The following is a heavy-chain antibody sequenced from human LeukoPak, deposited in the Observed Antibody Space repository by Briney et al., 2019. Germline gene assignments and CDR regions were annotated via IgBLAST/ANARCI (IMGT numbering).Heavy chain of an antibody. J-gene: IGHJ3*02. D-gene: IGHD4-17*01. CDR1: GGYISSSNW. CDR2: IYHSGST. Sequence: PSETLSLTCAVSGGYISSSNWWGWVRQPPGKGLEGIREIYHSGSTNYNPSHNSRVPISVVKSKNQFSLQLSSVTAADTAVYYCARDPGQAGEYATAHNAFDIWGQGTMVTVSS. V-gene: IGHV4-4*02. CDR3: ARDPGQAGEYATAHNAFDI.